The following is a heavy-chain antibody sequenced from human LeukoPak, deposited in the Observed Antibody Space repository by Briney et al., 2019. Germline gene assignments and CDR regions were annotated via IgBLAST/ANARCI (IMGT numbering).Heavy chain of an antibody. Sequence: GASVKVSCKASRYTFTTYDIHWVRQAPGQGLEWMGWMNPNSGNTGYAQKFQSRVTMTRNTSISAAYMDLSSLRSEDTAVYYCATTKPNWGAFDYWGQGTLVTVSS. J-gene: IGHJ4*02. CDR2: MNPNSGNT. V-gene: IGHV1-8*01. D-gene: IGHD7-27*01. CDR1: RYTFTTYD. CDR3: ATTKPNWGAFDY.